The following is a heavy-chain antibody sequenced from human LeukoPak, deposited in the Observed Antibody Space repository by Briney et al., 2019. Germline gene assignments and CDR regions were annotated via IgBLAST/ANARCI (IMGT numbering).Heavy chain of an antibody. V-gene: IGHV3-74*01. CDR1: GSTFSSYW. D-gene: IGHD3-22*01. Sequence: GGSLRLSCAASGSTFSSYWMYWVRQAPGKGPVWVARINTDGSSLNYADSVKGRFTISRDNAKNTLYLQMNSLGAEDTAVYYCARRINYYDSSGYYYVRYFDSWGQGTLVAVSS. J-gene: IGHJ4*02. CDR2: INTDGSSL. CDR3: ARRINYYDSSGYYYVRYFDS.